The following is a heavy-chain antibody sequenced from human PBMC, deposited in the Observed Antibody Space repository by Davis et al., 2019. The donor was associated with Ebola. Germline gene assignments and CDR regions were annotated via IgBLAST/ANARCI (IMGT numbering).Heavy chain of an antibody. J-gene: IGHJ4*02. V-gene: IGHV3-11*01. CDR2: ISSSGSTI. Sequence: GGSLRLSCAASGFTISNNYMSWVRQAPGKGLEWVSYISSSGSTIYYADSVKGRFTISRDNAKNSLYLQMNSLRAEDTAVYYCARKGYGYVYYFDYWGQGTLVTVSS. D-gene: IGHD5-18*01. CDR3: ARKGYGYVYYFDY. CDR1: GFTISNNY.